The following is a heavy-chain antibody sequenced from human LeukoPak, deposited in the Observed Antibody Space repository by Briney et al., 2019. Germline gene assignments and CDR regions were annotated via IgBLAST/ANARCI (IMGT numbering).Heavy chain of an antibody. V-gene: IGHV3-7*03. CDR1: GFTFSSYW. CDR2: INEDGSGK. J-gene: IGHJ4*02. CDR3: ASDIVATSGDF. Sequence: PGGSLRLSCAVSGFTFSSYWMSWVRQAPGKGLEWVANINEDGSGKYYMDSVKGRFTISRDNAKNALFLRMNSLRVEDTATYYCASDIVATSGDFWGQGTLVSVSS. D-gene: IGHD5-12*01.